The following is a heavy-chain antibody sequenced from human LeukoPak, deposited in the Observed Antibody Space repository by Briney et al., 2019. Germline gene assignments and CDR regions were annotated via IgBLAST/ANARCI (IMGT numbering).Heavy chain of an antibody. J-gene: IGHJ4*02. CDR1: GFTFSSYA. V-gene: IGHV3-23*01. Sequence: GGSLRLSCAASGFTFSSYAMSWVRQATGKGLEWVSAISGSGGSTYYADSVKGRFTISRDNSKNTLYLQMNSLRAEDTAVYYCARVEAARPSAYFDYWGQGTLVTVSS. CDR2: ISGSGGST. CDR3: ARVEAARPSAYFDY. D-gene: IGHD6-6*01.